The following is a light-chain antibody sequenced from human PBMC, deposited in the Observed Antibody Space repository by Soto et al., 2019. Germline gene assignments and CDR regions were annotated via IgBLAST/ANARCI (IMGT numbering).Light chain of an antibody. V-gene: IGKV3D-11*01. CDR1: QDVGTY. CDR2: GAS. CDR3: QQGGNWPVT. Sequence: FLTQSPATLSLSPGERATLSCRASQDVGTYVAWYQVRGGQAPRLLISGASKRATGIPERINGGGSGADFTLTTNSLESAEFGVYFCQQGGNWPVTFGQGKRVEIK. J-gene: IGKJ5*01.